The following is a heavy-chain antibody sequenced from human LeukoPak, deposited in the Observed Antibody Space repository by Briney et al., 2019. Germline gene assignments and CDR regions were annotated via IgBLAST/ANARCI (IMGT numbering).Heavy chain of an antibody. V-gene: IGHV1-18*04. CDR3: ARDGEYSGYDLGYFDY. Sequence: ASVTVSCKASGYTFTSYGISWVRQAPGQGLEWMGWISAYNGNTNYAQKLQGRVTMTTDTSTSTAYMELRSLRSDDTAVYYCARDGEYSGYDLGYFDYWGQGTLVTVSS. D-gene: IGHD5-12*01. CDR1: GYTFTSYG. CDR2: ISAYNGNT. J-gene: IGHJ4*02.